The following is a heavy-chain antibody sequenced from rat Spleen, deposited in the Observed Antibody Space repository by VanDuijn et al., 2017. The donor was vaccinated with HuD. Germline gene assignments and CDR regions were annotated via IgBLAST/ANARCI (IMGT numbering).Heavy chain of an antibody. V-gene: IGHV5-7*01. CDR3: ARSVFDY. Sequence: EVQLVESGGGLVQPGRSLKLSCAASGRTFSDYYMAWVRQVPTKGLEWVATINYDGSSTYYRDSVKGRFTISRDNAKSTLYLQMDSLRSEDTATYYCARSVFDYWGQGVMVTVSS. J-gene: IGHJ2*01. CDR1: GRTFSDYY. CDR2: INYDGSST.